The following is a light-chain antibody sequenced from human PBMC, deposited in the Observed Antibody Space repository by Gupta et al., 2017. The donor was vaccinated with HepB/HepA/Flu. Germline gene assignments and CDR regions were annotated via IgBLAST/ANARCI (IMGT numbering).Light chain of an antibody. Sequence: QSVLTQPPSASGPPGQRVTISCSGSSSNIGRNSVNWYQQLPGTAPKLLIYSNNQRPSGVPDRFSGSKSGTSASLAISGLQSEDEADYYCAVWDDSVNGWVFGGGTKLTVL. CDR1: SSNIGRNS. V-gene: IGLV1-44*01. J-gene: IGLJ3*02. CDR3: AVWDDSVNGWV. CDR2: SNN.